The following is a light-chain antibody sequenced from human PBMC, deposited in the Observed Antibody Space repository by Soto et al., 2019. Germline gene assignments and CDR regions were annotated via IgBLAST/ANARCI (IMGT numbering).Light chain of an antibody. CDR3: QQYATSPLP. J-gene: IGKJ4*01. CDR1: QSVLTS. Sequence: EIVLTQSPGTLSLSPGERATLSCRASQSVLTSLAWYQQKPGQAPRLLIYDASSRATDIPDRYSGSGSGTDFTLTLSRLENEDFAVYYCQQYATSPLPFGGGTKAEIK. V-gene: IGKV3-20*01. CDR2: DAS.